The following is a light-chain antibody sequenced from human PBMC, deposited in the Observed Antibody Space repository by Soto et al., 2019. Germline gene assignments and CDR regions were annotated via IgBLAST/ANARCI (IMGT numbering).Light chain of an antibody. V-gene: IGKV1-5*03. CDR1: QSISVW. CDR3: QQYVAYPLT. J-gene: IGKJ4*01. Sequence: DIQMTQSPSTLSASVGDRVTITCRASQSISVWLAWYQQKPGKAPKLLIYKASTLESGVPSRFSGSGSGTEFTLTISSLQPDDFATYSCQQYVAYPLTFGGGTKVEIK. CDR2: KAS.